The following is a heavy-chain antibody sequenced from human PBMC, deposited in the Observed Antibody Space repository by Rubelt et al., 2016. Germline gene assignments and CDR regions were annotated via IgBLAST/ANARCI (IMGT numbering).Heavy chain of an antibody. CDR1: GGSISSYY. V-gene: IGHV4-59*01. CDR2: IYYSGST. Sequence: QVQLQESGPGLVKPSETLSLTCTVSGGSISSYYWSWIRQPPGKGLEWIGYIYYSGSTNYNPSRKGRVAILVDTSKNQCSLKLSYVTAADTAVYYCARQSGYCSGGSRGCAFDIWGQGTMVTVSS. D-gene: IGHD2-15*01. CDR3: ARQSGYCSGGSRGCAFDI. J-gene: IGHJ3*02.